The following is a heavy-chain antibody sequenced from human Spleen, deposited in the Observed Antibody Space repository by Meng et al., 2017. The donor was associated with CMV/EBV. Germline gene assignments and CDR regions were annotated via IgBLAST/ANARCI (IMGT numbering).Heavy chain of an antibody. Sequence: SVKVSCKASGGTFNSYALSWVRQAPGQGLEWMGGIIPVHGKSNYAKNFMSRVTITADTSTKTAYLELRSLRSEDTAVYYCARCNWKYGINDFWGQGTLVTVSS. J-gene: IGHJ4*02. CDR3: ARCNWKYGINDF. D-gene: IGHD1-7*01. CDR2: IIPVHGKS. V-gene: IGHV1-69*10. CDR1: GGTFNSYA.